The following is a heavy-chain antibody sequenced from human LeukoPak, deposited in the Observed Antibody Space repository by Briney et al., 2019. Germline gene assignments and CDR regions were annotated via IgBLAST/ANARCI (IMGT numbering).Heavy chain of an antibody. CDR3: ARRQGWLQWVY. Sequence: SETLSLTCAVSGDSITSSNWWSWIRQPPEKGLEWIGEIYHSGNTNYNPPLKSRVTISLDKSKNQFSLKVKSVTTADTAVYYGARRQGWLQWVYWGQGTLVSVSS. CDR1: GDSITSSNW. V-gene: IGHV4-4*02. CDR2: IYHSGNT. J-gene: IGHJ4*02. D-gene: IGHD5-24*01.